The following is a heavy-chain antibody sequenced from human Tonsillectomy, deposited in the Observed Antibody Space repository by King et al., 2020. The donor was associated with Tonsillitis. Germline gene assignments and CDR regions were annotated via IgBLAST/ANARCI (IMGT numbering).Heavy chain of an antibody. CDR1: GGSISSSSYY. CDR3: ASRCYDSIGKWAFDI. Sequence: QLQESAPGLVKPSETLSLTCTVSGGSISSSSYYWGWIRQPPGKGLEWIGTFFYSGGTSYNPSLKSRVTISVDTSKNQFSLKLNSVTAAEPDVYFCASRCYDSIGKWAFDIWGQGTMVNVSS. J-gene: IGHJ3*02. V-gene: IGHV4-39*01. CDR2: FFYSGGT. D-gene: IGHD3-22*01.